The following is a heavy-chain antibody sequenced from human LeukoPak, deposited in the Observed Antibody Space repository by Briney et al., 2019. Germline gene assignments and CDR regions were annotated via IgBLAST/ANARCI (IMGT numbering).Heavy chain of an antibody. CDR1: GGSISSSSYY. D-gene: IGHD5-18*01. V-gene: IGHV4-39*07. J-gene: IGHJ6*03. CDR3: ASCVDTAMVTDYYYYYYMDV. CDR2: IYYSGST. Sequence: SETLSLTCTVSGGSISSSSYYWGWIRQPPGKGLEWIGSIYYSGSTYYNPSLKSRVTISVDTSKNQSSLKLSSVTAADTAVYYCASCVDTAMVTDYYYYYYMDVWGKGTTVTVSS.